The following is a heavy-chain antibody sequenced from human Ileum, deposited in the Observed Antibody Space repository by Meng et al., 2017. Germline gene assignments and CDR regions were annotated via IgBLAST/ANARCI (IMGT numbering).Heavy chain of an antibody. Sequence: QVQRTESGPGRRMPSAPRALTLAFSGDAHSSRDWRSWIGQPPGKGLEWIGEISQESGRTNSNPSLKSRVTISLDTSKNQFSLHLNSVTAADTAVYYCVRNEGHSLGDGGQGTLVTVSS. CDR3: VRNEGHSLGD. J-gene: IGHJ4*02. V-gene: IGHV4-4*02. CDR2: ISQESGRT. D-gene: IGHD1-1*01. CDR1: GDAHSSRDW.